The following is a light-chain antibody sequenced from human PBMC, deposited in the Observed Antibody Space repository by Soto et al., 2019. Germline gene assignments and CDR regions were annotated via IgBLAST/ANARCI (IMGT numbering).Light chain of an antibody. CDR1: QGIRHD. CDR2: AAS. V-gene: IGKV1-6*01. Sequence: AIEMTQSPSSLSVSVGDRVTITCRASQGIRHDLGWYQQKPGKAPELLIYAASILQSGVPSRFSGGGSGTDFTLTITSLQAEDFAIYYCLQDYTYPRTFGGETKVEIK. CDR3: LQDYTYPRT. J-gene: IGKJ4*01.